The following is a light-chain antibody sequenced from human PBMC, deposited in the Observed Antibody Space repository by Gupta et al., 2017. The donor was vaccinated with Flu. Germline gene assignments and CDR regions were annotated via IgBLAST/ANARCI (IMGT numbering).Light chain of an antibody. Sequence: STTVSCVGTTNDIGAYKYVSWYQQHPGKAPKLISVDVSDRPSGVSHRFSASKSGNTASLTISGLQPDDEADYFCCSFSSSTTLVFGSGTKVTVL. CDR1: TNDIGAYKY. CDR3: CSFSSSTTLV. V-gene: IGLV2-14*03. J-gene: IGLJ1*01. CDR2: DVS.